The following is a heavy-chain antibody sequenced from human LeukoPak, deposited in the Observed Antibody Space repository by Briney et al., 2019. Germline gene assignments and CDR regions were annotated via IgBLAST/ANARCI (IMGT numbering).Heavy chain of an antibody. Sequence: GGSLRLSCVASGLTFTNYGMMWVRQAPGKGLVWVSYINSDGRSTTYADSVKGRFTISRDNSKNTLYLQMNSLRAEDTAVYYCAKDKFATPTPDYWGQGTLVTVSS. CDR2: INSDGRST. D-gene: IGHD2-15*01. CDR3: AKDKFATPTPDY. J-gene: IGHJ4*02. CDR1: GLTFTNYG. V-gene: IGHV3-74*01.